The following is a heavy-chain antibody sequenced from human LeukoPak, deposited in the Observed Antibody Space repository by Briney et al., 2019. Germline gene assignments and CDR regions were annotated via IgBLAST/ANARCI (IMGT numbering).Heavy chain of an antibody. Sequence: GGSLRLSCEASGFTFSTYFISWIRQPPGKGLQWVGYISSSGRNTNYADAVKGRFTISRDNAKKSVYLEMTDLRAEDTAVYYCAREASGSYHVVDSWGQGTLVTVSS. CDR3: AREASGSYHVVDS. V-gene: IGHV3-11*04. D-gene: IGHD1-26*01. J-gene: IGHJ4*02. CDR2: ISSSGRNT. CDR1: GFTFSTYF.